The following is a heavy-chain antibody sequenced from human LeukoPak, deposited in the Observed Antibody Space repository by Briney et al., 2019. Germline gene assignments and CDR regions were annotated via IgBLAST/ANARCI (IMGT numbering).Heavy chain of an antibody. CDR1: GFTFSGYA. V-gene: IGHV3-23*01. CDR3: AKDLCGGDCYVGRFDP. Sequence: PGGSLRLSCAASGFTFSGYAMSWVRQAPGKGLEWVSAISGSGGSTYYADSVKGRFTISRDNSKNTLYLQMNSLRAEDTAVYYCAKDLCGGDCYVGRFDPWGQGTLVTVSS. CDR2: ISGSGGST. D-gene: IGHD2-21*02. J-gene: IGHJ5*02.